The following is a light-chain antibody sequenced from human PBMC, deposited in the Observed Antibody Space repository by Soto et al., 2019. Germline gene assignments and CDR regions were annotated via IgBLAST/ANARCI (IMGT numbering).Light chain of an antibody. CDR3: QQKGT. V-gene: IGKV3-15*01. J-gene: IGKJ2*01. CDR1: QSVSSN. Sequence: EIVMTQSPATLSVSPGERATLSCRASQSVSSNLAWYQQKPGQAPRLLIYGASTRATGIPARFSGSGSGTEFTLTISSLQSEDFAVYYCQQKGTFGQGTKLEIK. CDR2: GAS.